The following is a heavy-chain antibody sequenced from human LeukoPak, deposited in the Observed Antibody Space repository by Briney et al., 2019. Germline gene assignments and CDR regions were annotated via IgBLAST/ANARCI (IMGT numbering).Heavy chain of an antibody. Sequence: TGGSLRLSCAASGFTFSSYSMNWVRQAPGKGLEWVGRIKSKTDGGTTDYAAPVKGRFTISRDDSKNTLYLQMNSLKTEDTAVYYCTDYGDTGGHFDYWGQGTLVTVSS. J-gene: IGHJ4*02. CDR1: GFTFSSYS. V-gene: IGHV3-15*01. CDR3: TDYGDTGGHFDY. D-gene: IGHD4-17*01. CDR2: IKSKTDGGTT.